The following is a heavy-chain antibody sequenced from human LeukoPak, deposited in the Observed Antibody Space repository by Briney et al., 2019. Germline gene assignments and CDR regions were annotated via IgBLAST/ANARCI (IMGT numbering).Heavy chain of an antibody. CDR1: GFIFSNYW. D-gene: IGHD2-8*01. V-gene: IGHV3-7*03. Sequence: GGSLRLSCAASGFIFSNYWMSWVRQAPGKGLEWVANIKQDGSEKYYVDSVKGRFTISRDNSKNTLYLQMNSLRAEDTAVYYCAKRYCTNGVCYRVYGMDVWGQGTTVTVSS. CDR3: AKRYCTNGVCYRVYGMDV. CDR2: IKQDGSEK. J-gene: IGHJ6*02.